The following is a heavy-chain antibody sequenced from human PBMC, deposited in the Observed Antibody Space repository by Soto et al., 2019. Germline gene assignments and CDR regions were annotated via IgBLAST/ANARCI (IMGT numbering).Heavy chain of an antibody. V-gene: IGHV1-69*14. D-gene: IGHD2-21*01. J-gene: IGHJ3*02. CDR1: GSSFSTSS. Sequence: QVLLVQSGAEMKKPGSSVKISCKASGSSFSTSSINWVGQAPGQRPEWMANILPIFGTADYAQKFQGRVTITADTSTNTAYMELRSLLSEATAVYYCARGHEFGGNSDAYDIWGQGTVVTVSS. CDR2: ILPIFGTA. CDR3: ARGHEFGGNSDAYDI.